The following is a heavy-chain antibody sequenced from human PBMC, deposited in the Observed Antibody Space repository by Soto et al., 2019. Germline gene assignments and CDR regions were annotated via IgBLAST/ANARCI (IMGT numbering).Heavy chain of an antibody. D-gene: IGHD5-12*01. CDR1: GGSISSGGYY. CDR3: ARGGGYDSSWYFDL. J-gene: IGHJ2*01. CDR2: IYYSGST. V-gene: IGHV4-31*03. Sequence: QVQLEESGPGLVKPSQTLSLTCTVSGGSISSGGYYWSWIRQHPGKGLEWIGYIYYSGSTYYNPSLKSRVTISVDXSXXXXXXXXXXXTAADTAVYYCARGGGYDSSWYFDLWGRGTLVTVSS.